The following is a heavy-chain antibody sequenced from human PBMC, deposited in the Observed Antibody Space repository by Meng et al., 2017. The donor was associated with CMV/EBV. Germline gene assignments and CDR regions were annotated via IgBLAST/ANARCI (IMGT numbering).Heavy chain of an antibody. CDR1: GGSISSYY. J-gene: IGHJ4*02. CDR2: IYYSGST. CDR3: ASSVYYDFWSGSQTFDY. D-gene: IGHD3-3*01. V-gene: IGHV4-59*01. Sequence: QVQLQESGPGLVKPSETLSLTCTVSGGSISSYYWSWIRQPPGKGLEWIGYIYYSGSTNYNPSLKSRVTISVDTSKNQFSLKLSSVTAADTAVYYCASSVYYDFWSGSQTFDYWGQGTLVTGSS.